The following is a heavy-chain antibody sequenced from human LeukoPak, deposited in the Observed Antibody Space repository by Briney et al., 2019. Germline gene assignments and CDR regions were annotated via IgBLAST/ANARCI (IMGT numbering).Heavy chain of an antibody. J-gene: IGHJ6*02. CDR3: AAESSPAPFYYYGMDV. V-gene: IGHV1-58*02. D-gene: IGHD6-6*01. CDR1: GFTFTSSA. CDR2: IVVGSGNT. Sequence: VASVKVSCKASGFTFTSSAMQWVRQARGQHLEWIGWIVVGSGNTNYAQKFQERVTITRDMSTSTAYMELSSLRSEDTAVYYCAAESSPAPFYYYGMDVWGQGTTVTVSS.